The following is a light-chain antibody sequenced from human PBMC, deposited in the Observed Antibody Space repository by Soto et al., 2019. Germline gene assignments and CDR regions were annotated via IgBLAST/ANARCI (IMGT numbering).Light chain of an antibody. V-gene: IGKV3D-15*01. CDR2: GAS. CDR1: QSVSSY. J-gene: IGKJ5*01. CDR3: QQYNNWPPIT. Sequence: EIVLTQSPGTLSLSPWERATLSCMASQSVSSYLAWYQQKPGQAPRLLMYGASTRATGIPARFSGSGSGTDFTLTISSLQSEDFAVYYCQQYNNWPPITFGQGTRLEIK.